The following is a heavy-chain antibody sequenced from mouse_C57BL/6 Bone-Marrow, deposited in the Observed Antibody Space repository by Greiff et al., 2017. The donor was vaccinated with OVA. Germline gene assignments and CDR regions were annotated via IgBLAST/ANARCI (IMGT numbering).Heavy chain of an antibody. J-gene: IGHJ4*01. Sequence: EVHLVESGGGLVQPGGSLKLSCAASGFTFSDYYMYWVRQTPEKRLEWVAYISNGGGSTYYPDTVKGRFTISRDNAKNTLYLQMSRLKSEDTAMYYCAREDGGLRRRDAMDYWGQGTSVTVSS. CDR2: ISNGGGST. V-gene: IGHV5-12*01. CDR1: GFTFSDYY. D-gene: IGHD2-4*01. CDR3: AREDGGLRRRDAMDY.